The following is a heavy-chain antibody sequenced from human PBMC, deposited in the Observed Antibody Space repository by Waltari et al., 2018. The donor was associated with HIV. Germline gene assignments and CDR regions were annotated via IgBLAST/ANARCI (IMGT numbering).Heavy chain of an antibody. Sequence: QLSESGPKLVKPSETLSLSCDVSGFSISTAYYWGWVRQSPGKQFEWIGTVQHSDKRNMYPSLRGRVGRALESSKNQISLTLTDVTFADTAIYFCARRVYLRRGWFHPWGPG. CDR3: ARRVYLRRGWFHP. D-gene: IGHD2-8*01. CDR1: GFSISTAYY. J-gene: IGHJ5*02. CDR2: VQHSDKR. V-gene: IGHV4-38-2*01.